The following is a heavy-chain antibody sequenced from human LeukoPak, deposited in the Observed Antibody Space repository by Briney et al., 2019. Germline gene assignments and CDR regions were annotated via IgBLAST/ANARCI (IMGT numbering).Heavy chain of an antibody. D-gene: IGHD3-10*01. CDR2: FSGSGDGT. J-gene: IGHJ4*02. CDR1: GFTFSNYA. Sequence: GGSLRLSCAASGFTFSNYAMSWVRQAPGKGLEWVSAFSGSGDGTSAADSVTGRFSISRDNSKSTLYLQMNSLRAEDTAVYYCARVSVLLWFGELSPGSLDYWGQGTLVTVSS. CDR3: ARVSVLLWFGELSPGSLDY. V-gene: IGHV3-23*01.